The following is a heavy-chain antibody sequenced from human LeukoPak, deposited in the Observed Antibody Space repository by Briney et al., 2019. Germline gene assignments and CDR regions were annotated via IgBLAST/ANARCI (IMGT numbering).Heavy chain of an antibody. J-gene: IGHJ5*02. CDR3: ARGAVAGKMSWFDP. Sequence: PSETLSLTCTVSGGSISSYYWSWIRQTPGKGLEWIGYIYYSGTTNYNPSLRSRVAISLDTTKNQFSLKLSSVTAADTAVYYCARGAVAGKMSWFDPWGQGTLVTVSS. CDR1: GGSISSYY. D-gene: IGHD6-19*01. V-gene: IGHV4-59*01. CDR2: IYYSGTT.